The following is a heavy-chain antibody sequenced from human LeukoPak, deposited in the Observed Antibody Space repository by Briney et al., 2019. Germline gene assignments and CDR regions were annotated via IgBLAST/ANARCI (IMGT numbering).Heavy chain of an antibody. Sequence: GESLKISCKGSGYSFTNYWIGWVRQMPGKGLEWMGIIYPDDDSHTRYSPSFQGQVTISADKSISTAYLQWSSLKASDAAIYYCARHHISSWPKGSWFDPWGQGTLVTVSS. J-gene: IGHJ5*02. D-gene: IGHD6-13*01. CDR3: ARHHISSWPKGSWFDP. CDR2: IYPDDDSHT. V-gene: IGHV5-51*01. CDR1: GYSFTNYW.